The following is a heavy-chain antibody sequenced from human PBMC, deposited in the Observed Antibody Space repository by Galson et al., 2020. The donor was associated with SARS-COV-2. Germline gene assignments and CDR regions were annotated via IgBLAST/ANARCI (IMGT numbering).Heavy chain of an antibody. J-gene: IGHJ6*02. V-gene: IGHV4-39*07. CDR2: IYYSGST. Sequence: ASETLSLTCTVSGGSISSSSYYWDWIRQPPGKGLEWIGSIYYSGSTYYNPSLKSRVTISVDTSKNQFSLKLSSVTAADTAVYYCARDRTEWELLRAPYYYGMDVWGQGTTVTVSS. D-gene: IGHD1-26*01. CDR3: ARDRTEWELLRAPYYYGMDV. CDR1: GGSISSSSYY.